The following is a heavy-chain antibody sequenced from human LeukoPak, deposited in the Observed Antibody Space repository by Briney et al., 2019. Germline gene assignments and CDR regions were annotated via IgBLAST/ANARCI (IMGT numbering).Heavy chain of an antibody. CDR1: GFTVSSNY. J-gene: IGHJ4*02. CDR2: IYVGGST. V-gene: IGHV3-53*01. Sequence: PGGSLRLSCAASGFTVSSNYMSWVRQAPGKGLEWLSVIYVGGSTFYADSVKGRFTISRDNSKNTLYLQMNSQRADDTAVYYCARDHRNAGVFDYWGQGTLVTVSS. CDR3: ARDHRNAGVFDY. D-gene: IGHD2-2*01.